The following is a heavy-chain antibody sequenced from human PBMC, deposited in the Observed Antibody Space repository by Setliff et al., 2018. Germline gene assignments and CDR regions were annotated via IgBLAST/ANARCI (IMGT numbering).Heavy chain of an antibody. CDR2: ISPYSGES. D-gene: IGHD3-16*01. CDR1: GFSFSTFG. V-gene: IGHV1-18*01. J-gene: IGHJ4*02. Sequence: ASVQVSCKTSGFSFSTFGFSWVRQAPGQGLEWMGWISPYSGESNYAQKFQDRLTVTADTSTKTTYMELRSLTSDDTAVYFCTRSRAPRVVLAADFDLWGQGTLVTV. CDR3: TRSRAPRVVLAADFDL.